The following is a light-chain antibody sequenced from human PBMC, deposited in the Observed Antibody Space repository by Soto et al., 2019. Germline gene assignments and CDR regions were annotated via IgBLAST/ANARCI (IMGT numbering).Light chain of an antibody. Sequence: EFVLTQSPATLSLSPGARAILSCRASQSVAGSLAWYQQKPGQAPRLLIYDISTRAAAIPARFSGSGSGTDFTLTVSSLEPEDFALYYCQQRSNRITFGQGTRLEIK. CDR2: DIS. J-gene: IGKJ5*01. V-gene: IGKV3-11*01. CDR3: QQRSNRIT. CDR1: QSVAGS.